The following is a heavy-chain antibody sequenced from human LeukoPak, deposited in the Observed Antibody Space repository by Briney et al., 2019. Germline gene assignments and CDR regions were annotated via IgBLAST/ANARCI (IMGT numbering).Heavy chain of an antibody. D-gene: IGHD2-21*02. J-gene: IGHJ5*02. Sequence: GASVKVSCKASGYTFGIYGISWVRQAPGQGLEWMGWISPYDGDTNYAQKFEGRVTMTTETSTNTAYMELRSLRSDDTAIYYCARDYCTRGGDCYKEDLFDPWGQGTLVTVSA. CDR2: ISPYDGDT. V-gene: IGHV1-18*01. CDR3: ARDYCTRGGDCYKEDLFDP. CDR1: GYTFGIYG.